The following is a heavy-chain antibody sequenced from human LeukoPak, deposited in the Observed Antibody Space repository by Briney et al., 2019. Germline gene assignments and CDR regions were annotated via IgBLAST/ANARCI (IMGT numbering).Heavy chain of an antibody. CDR3: ARAFRARYFDL. V-gene: IGHV4-39*01. CDR2: IYYSGST. D-gene: IGHD2/OR15-2a*01. CDR1: GGSISSSGSY. J-gene: IGHJ2*01. Sequence: PSETLSLSCTVSGGSISSSGSYWGWIRQPPGKGLEWIGNIYYSGSTYYNPSLKSRVTISVDTSKNQFSLKLTSVTAADTAVYYCARAFRARYFDLWGRGTLVTVSS.